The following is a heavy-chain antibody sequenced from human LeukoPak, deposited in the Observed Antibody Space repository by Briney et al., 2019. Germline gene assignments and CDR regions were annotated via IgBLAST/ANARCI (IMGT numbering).Heavy chain of an antibody. J-gene: IGHJ4*02. CDR3: AKDPGVVPAHYFDY. V-gene: IGHV3-23*01. Sequence: GGSLRLSCAASGFTFSSYAMNWVRRAPGEGLEWVSGTGSTGVSTFYADSVKGRFTVSRDNSKNTLPLQMNSLRAEDTAVYYCAKDPGVVPAHYFDYWGQGTLVTVSS. CDR1: GFTFSSYA. CDR2: TGSTGVST. D-gene: IGHD2-2*01.